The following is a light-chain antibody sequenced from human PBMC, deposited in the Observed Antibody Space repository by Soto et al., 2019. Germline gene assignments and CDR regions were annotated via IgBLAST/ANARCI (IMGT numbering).Light chain of an antibody. Sequence: DTVLTQTPPSLAFTPGEPASLSCRASQSLLHSNRYPDLRWYLPKPGQAPQLLIDRVSNHLSGVPDRVRCSGSGSDFTLKISWVEAEDVGVYYCMQATQFPITFGQGTRLE. CDR2: RVS. CDR3: MQATQFPIT. V-gene: IGKV2-40*01. J-gene: IGKJ5*01. CDR1: QSLLHSNRYPD.